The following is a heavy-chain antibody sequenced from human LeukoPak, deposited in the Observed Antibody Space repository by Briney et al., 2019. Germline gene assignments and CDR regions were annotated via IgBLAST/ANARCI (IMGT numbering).Heavy chain of an antibody. Sequence: PSETLSLTCSVSGGSVSSGDHYWTWIRQSPGKGLEWIGYIYYTGSTNYNPSLKSRVTISVDTSKNQFSLKLSSVTAADTAVYYCARVIRLKTIAVAGHDAFDIWGQGTMVTVSS. CDR1: GGSVSSGDHY. CDR3: ARVIRLKTIAVAGHDAFDI. D-gene: IGHD6-19*01. J-gene: IGHJ3*02. V-gene: IGHV4-61*08. CDR2: IYYTGST.